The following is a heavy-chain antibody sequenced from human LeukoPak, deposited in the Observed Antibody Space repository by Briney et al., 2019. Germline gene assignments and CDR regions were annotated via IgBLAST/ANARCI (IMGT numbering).Heavy chain of an antibody. CDR1: GGSFSGYY. V-gene: IGHV4-34*01. D-gene: IGHD3-22*01. Sequence: SETLSLTCAVYGGSFSGYYWSWIRQPPGKGLEWIGEINHSGSTNYNPSLKSRVTISVDRSKNQFSLKLSSVTAADTAVYYCARGVPYYYDSSGYRGSFDYWGQGTLVTVSS. J-gene: IGHJ4*02. CDR3: ARGVPYYYDSSGYRGSFDY. CDR2: INHSGST.